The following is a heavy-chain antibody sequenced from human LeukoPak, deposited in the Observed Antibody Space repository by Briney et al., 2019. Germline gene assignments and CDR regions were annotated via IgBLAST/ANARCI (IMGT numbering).Heavy chain of an antibody. CDR2: ISSSSSYI. CDR1: GFTFSSYS. V-gene: IGHV3-21*01. Sequence: GGSLRLSCAASGFTFSSYSMNWVRQAPGKGLEWVSSISSSSSYIYYADSVKGRFTISRDNAKNSLYLQMNSLRAEDTAVYYCATNGGGYGDYESRSNTDYWGQGTLVTVSS. J-gene: IGHJ4*02. CDR3: ATNGGGYGDYESRSNTDY. D-gene: IGHD4-17*01.